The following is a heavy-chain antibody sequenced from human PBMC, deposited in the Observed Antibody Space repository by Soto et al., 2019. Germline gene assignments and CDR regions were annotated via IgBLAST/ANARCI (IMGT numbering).Heavy chain of an antibody. CDR2: INAGNGNT. V-gene: IGHV1-3*01. CDR1: GYTFTSYA. J-gene: IGHJ4*02. Sequence: ASVKVSCKASGYTFTSYAMHWVRQAPGQRLEWMGWINAGNGNTKHSQKLQGRVTITTDTSASTAYMELSSLRSEDTAVYYCARDVAAADYWGKGTLVTVS. D-gene: IGHD6-13*01. CDR3: ARDVAAADY.